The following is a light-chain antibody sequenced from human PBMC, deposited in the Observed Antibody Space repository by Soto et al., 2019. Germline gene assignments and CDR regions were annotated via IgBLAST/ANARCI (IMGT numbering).Light chain of an antibody. CDR1: SSDIGAYNY. Sequence: QSALTQPASVSGSPGQSITISCTGTSSDIGAYNYVSWYQQHPGKAPKLMIYGLTHRPSGVSNRFSGSKSGNTASLTISGLQAEDEADYYCSSYTTSLTLVFGGGTKLTVL. CDR2: GLT. V-gene: IGLV2-14*01. CDR3: SSYTTSLTLV. J-gene: IGLJ3*02.